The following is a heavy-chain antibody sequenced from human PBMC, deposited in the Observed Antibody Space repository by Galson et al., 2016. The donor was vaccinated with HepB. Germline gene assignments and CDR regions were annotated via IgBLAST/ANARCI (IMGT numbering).Heavy chain of an antibody. J-gene: IGHJ6*04. CDR2: ISRSGDST. CDR3: VQGSTAPAV. Sequence: LRLSCAASGFTFSNYGMTWVRQAPGKGLEVVSSISRSGDSTDYADSVKGRFTISRDNSKNTLSLQMNRLTADDTAIYYCVQGSTAPAVWGKGTTVTVSS. D-gene: IGHD1-26*01. CDR1: GFTFSNYG. V-gene: IGHV3-23*01.